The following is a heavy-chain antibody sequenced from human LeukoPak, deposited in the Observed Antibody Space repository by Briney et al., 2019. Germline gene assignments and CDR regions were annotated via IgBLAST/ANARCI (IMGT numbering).Heavy chain of an antibody. CDR1: GFTFSQYW. CDR2: MNIDGSEK. D-gene: IGHD1-26*01. J-gene: IGHJ4*02. V-gene: IGHV3-7*03. Sequence: GGSLRPSCAASGFTFSQYWMGWVRQAPGKRPEWVANMNIDGSEKHYADSVKGRFFISRDNARNLVYLQMASLRVEDTAIYYCARDPVEWELLLDYWGQGTPVTVSS. CDR3: ARDPVEWELLLDY.